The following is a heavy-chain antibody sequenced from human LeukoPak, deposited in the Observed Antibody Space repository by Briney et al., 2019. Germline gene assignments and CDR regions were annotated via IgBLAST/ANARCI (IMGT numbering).Heavy chain of an antibody. Sequence: GGSLRLSCAASGFTFSSYSMNWVRQAPGKGLEWVSSISSSSSYIYYADSVKGRFTISRDNAKNSLYLQMNSLRAEDTAVYYCASDIIANGVSDYWGQGTLVTVSS. CDR3: ASDIIANGVSDY. CDR1: GFTFSSYS. V-gene: IGHV3-21*01. J-gene: IGHJ4*02. CDR2: ISSSSSYI. D-gene: IGHD2-8*01.